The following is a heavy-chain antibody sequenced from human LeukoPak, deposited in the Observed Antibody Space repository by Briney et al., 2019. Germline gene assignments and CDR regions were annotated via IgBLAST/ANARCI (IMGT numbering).Heavy chain of an antibody. V-gene: IGHV1-69*06. CDR1: GGTFNNYT. Sequence: SVKVSCKASGGTFNNYTISWVRQAPGQGLEWMGGIIPIFGTANYAQTFQGRVTITADKSTSTVYMDLSSLRSEDTAVYYCARTDCGGDCYSSRGWFDPWGQGTLVTVSS. D-gene: IGHD2-21*02. CDR3: ARTDCGGDCYSSRGWFDP. CDR2: IIPIFGTA. J-gene: IGHJ5*02.